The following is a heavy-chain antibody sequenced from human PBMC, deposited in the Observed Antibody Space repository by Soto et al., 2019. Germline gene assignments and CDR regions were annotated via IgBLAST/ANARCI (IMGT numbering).Heavy chain of an antibody. CDR1: GGSISSGGYS. J-gene: IGHJ4*02. CDR2: IYHSGRT. Sequence: SETLSLTCAVSGGSISSGGYSWSWIRQPPGKGLEWIGYIYHSGRTYYNPSLKSRVTISVDRSKNQFSLKLSSVTAADTAVYYRARVPDYWGQGTLVTVSS. CDR3: ARVPDY. V-gene: IGHV4-30-2*01.